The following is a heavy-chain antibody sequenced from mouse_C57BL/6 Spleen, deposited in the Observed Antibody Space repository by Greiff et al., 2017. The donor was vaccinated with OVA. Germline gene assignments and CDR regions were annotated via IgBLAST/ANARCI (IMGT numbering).Heavy chain of an antibody. Sequence: QVQLKESGAELVRPGASVTLSCKASGYTFTDYEMHWVKQTPVHGLEWIGAIDPETGGTAYNQKFKGKAILTADKSSSTAYMELRSLTSEDSAVYYCTRKFITTVVDYYFDYWGQGTTLTVSS. CDR3: TRKFITTVVDYYFDY. D-gene: IGHD1-1*01. V-gene: IGHV1-15*01. J-gene: IGHJ2*01. CDR1: GYTFTDYE. CDR2: IDPETGGT.